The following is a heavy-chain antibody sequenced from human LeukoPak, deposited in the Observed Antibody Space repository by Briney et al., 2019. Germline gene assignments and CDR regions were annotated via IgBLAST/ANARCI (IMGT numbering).Heavy chain of an antibody. Sequence: PGGSLRLSCAAPGFTFSSYEMNWVRQAPGKGLEWVSYISSSGSTIYYADSVKGRFTISRDNAKNSLYLQMNSLRAEDTAVYYCARDGDTAMVCDYWGQGTLVTVSS. CDR3: ARDGDTAMVCDY. CDR1: GFTFSSYE. J-gene: IGHJ4*02. V-gene: IGHV3-48*03. CDR2: ISSSGSTI. D-gene: IGHD5-18*01.